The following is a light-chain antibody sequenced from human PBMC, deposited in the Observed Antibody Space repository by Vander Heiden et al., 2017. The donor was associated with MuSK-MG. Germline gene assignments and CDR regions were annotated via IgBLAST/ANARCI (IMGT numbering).Light chain of an antibody. CDR3: QQHYSTFWT. CDR2: WAS. J-gene: IGKJ1*01. Sequence: DIVMTQSPDSLAVSLGERATINCKSSQSVLYSSNNKNYLAWYQQKPGQPPKLLIYWASTRESGVPDRFSGSGSGTDFTLTISSLQAEDGAVYYCQQHYSTFWTFGQGTKVEIK. V-gene: IGKV4-1*01. CDR1: QSVLYSSNNKNY.